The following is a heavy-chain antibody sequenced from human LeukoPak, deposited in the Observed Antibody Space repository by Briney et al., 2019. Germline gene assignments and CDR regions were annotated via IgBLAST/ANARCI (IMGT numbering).Heavy chain of an antibody. CDR1: GFTFDDYG. Sequence: WGSLRLSCAASGFTFDDYGMSWVRQAPGKGLEWFSGINSNSGSTDYAESVKGRFTISRDNAKNSLYLQMNSLRAADTALYYCARVSCRGGSCYDYWGQGTLVTVSS. J-gene: IGHJ4*02. D-gene: IGHD2-15*01. CDR2: INSNSGST. CDR3: ARVSCRGGSCYDY. V-gene: IGHV3-20*04.